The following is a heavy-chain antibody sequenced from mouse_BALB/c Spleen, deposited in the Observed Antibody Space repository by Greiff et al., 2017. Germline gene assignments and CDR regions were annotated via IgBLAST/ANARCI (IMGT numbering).Heavy chain of an antibody. J-gene: IGHJ3*01. V-gene: IGHV5-4*02. CDR1: GFSFSDYY. CDR3: ARDPGNYYGSSSFAY. D-gene: IGHD1-1*01. Sequence: EVMLVESGGGLVKPGGSLKLSCAASGFSFSDYYMYWVRQTPEKRLEWVATIRDGGSYTYYPDSVTGRFTISRDNAKNNLYLQMSSLKSEDTAMYYCARDPGNYYGSSSFAYWGQGTLVTVSA. CDR2: IRDGGSYT.